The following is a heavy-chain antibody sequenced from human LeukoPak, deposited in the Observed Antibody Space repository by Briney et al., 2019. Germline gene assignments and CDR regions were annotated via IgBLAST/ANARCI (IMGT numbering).Heavy chain of an antibody. Sequence: GASLKISCKGSGYSFTSYWIGWVRQMPGKGLEWMGIIYPGDSDTRYSPSFQGQVTTSADKSISTAYLQWSSLKASDTAMYYCARLHSSSFFNWFDPWGQGTLVTVSS. CDR1: GYSFTSYW. J-gene: IGHJ5*02. CDR2: IYPGDSDT. CDR3: ARLHSSSFFNWFDP. D-gene: IGHD6-13*01. V-gene: IGHV5-51*01.